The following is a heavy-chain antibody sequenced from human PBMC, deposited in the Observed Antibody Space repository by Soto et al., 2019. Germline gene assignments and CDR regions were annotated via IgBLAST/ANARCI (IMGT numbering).Heavy chain of an antibody. J-gene: IGHJ5*02. CDR1: VYSFTSYW. Sequence: GESPKIYCKGSVYSFTSYWIILVRQMPGKGMGWMGIIDPSDSYTDYSTPFQSHVTISADKSISTDHLQWSSLKASANAMYYCARQDYYGSESYQWFDPWGQGTLVTVSS. V-gene: IGHV5-10-1*01. CDR3: ARQDYYGSESYQWFDP. CDR2: IDPSDSYT. D-gene: IGHD3-10*01.